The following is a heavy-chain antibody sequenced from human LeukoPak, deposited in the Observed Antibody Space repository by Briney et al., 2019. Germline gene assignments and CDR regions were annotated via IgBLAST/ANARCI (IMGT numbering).Heavy chain of an antibody. CDR1: GGSISSSSYY. Sequence: SETLSLTCTVSGGSISSSSYYWGWIRQPPGKGLEWIGSIYYSVSTYYNPSLKSRVTISVDTSKNQFSLRLSSVTAADTAVYYCASNTPYSSSNYWGQGTLVTVSS. V-gene: IGHV4-39*01. D-gene: IGHD6-6*01. CDR3: ASNTPYSSSNY. J-gene: IGHJ4*02. CDR2: IYYSVST.